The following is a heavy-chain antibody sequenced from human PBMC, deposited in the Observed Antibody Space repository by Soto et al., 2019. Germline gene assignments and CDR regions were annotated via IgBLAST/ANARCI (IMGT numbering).Heavy chain of an antibody. CDR1: GFTFSSYA. J-gene: IGHJ4*02. D-gene: IGHD3-10*01. V-gene: IGHV3-23*01. CDR3: AKDEAPRGGSYFDY. CDR2: ISGSGGST. Sequence: QPGGSLRLSCAASGFTFSSYAMSWVRQAPGKGLDWVSAISGSGGSTFYADSVKGRFTISRDNSKNTLYLQMNSLRAEDTAVYYCAKDEAPRGGSYFDYWGRGTLVTVSS.